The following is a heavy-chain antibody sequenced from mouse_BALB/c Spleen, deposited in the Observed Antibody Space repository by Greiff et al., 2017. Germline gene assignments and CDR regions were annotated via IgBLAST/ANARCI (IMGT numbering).Heavy chain of an antibody. Sequence: EVNVVESGGGLVQPRGSLKLSCAASGFTFSSYGMSWVRQTPDKRLELVATINSNGGSTYYPDSVKGRFTISRDNAKNTLYLQMSSLKSEDTAMYYCARAAGFYAMDYWGQGTSVTVSS. CDR2: INSNGGST. CDR3: ARAAGFYAMDY. J-gene: IGHJ4*01. CDR1: GFTFSSYG. V-gene: IGHV5-6-3*01.